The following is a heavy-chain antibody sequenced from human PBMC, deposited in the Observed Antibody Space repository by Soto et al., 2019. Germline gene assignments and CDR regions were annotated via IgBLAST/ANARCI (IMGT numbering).Heavy chain of an antibody. J-gene: IGHJ5*02. CDR2: IYHSGST. Sequence: QLQLQESGSGLVKPSQTLSLTCAVSGGSISSGGYSWSWIRQPPGKGLEWIGYIYHSGSTYYNPSLKSRVTISVGRSKNQFSLELSSVTAADTGVYYCAREGTGDYSNDGWFDPWGQGSLVTVSS. CDR1: GGSISSGGYS. D-gene: IGHD4-17*01. CDR3: AREGTGDYSNDGWFDP. V-gene: IGHV4-30-2*01.